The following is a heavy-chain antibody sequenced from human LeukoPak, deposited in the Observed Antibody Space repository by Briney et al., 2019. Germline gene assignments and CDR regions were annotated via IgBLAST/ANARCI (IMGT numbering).Heavy chain of an antibody. V-gene: IGHV1-69*05. D-gene: IGHD3-10*01. CDR1: GGTFSSYA. Sequence: GSSVKVSCKASGGTFSSYAISWVRQAPGQGLEWMGGIIPIFGTANYAQKFQGRVTITTDESTSTAYMELSSLRSEDTAVYYCARDPGSAAGNEDHGMDVWGQGTTVTVSS. CDR3: ARDPGSAAGNEDHGMDV. J-gene: IGHJ6*02. CDR2: IIPIFGTA.